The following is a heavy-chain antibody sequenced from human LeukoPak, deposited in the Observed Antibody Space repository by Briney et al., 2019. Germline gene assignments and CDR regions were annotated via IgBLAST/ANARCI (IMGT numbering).Heavy chain of an antibody. Sequence: PSETLSLTCAVYGGSFSGYYWSWIRQPPGKGLEWIGEINHSGSTNYNPSLKSRVTISVDTSKNQFSLKLSSVTAADTAVYYCARRRGYYGSGPLNWFDPWGQGTLVTVSS. V-gene: IGHV4-34*01. J-gene: IGHJ5*02. CDR3: ARRRGYYGSGPLNWFDP. CDR2: INHSGST. CDR1: GGSFSGYY. D-gene: IGHD3-10*01.